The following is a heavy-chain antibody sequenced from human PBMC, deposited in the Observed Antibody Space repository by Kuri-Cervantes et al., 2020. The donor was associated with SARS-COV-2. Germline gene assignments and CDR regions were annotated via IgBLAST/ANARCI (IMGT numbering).Heavy chain of an antibody. Sequence: SVKVSCKASGGTFSSYAISWVRQAPGQGLEWMGGIIPILGTASYAQKFQGRVTITADKSTSTAYMELSSLRSEDTAVYYCARDLTDSSSWYLYWFDPWGQGTLVTVSS. J-gene: IGHJ5*02. CDR1: GGTFSSYA. CDR2: IIPILGTA. V-gene: IGHV1-69*10. CDR3: ARDLTDSSSWYLYWFDP. D-gene: IGHD6-13*01.